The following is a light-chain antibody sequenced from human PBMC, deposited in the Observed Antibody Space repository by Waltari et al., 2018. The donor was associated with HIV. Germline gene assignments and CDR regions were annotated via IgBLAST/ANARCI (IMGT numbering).Light chain of an antibody. CDR1: SSDVGGYNY. Sequence: QSALTQPASVSGSPGQSITISCTGTSSDVGGYNYVSWYQQHPGKAPKLIISEVSNRPSGVSNRFSGSNSGNTASLTISGLQAEDEADYYCSSYTSSSTLVFGGGTKLTVL. V-gene: IGLV2-14*01. J-gene: IGLJ3*02. CDR2: EVS. CDR3: SSYTSSSTLV.